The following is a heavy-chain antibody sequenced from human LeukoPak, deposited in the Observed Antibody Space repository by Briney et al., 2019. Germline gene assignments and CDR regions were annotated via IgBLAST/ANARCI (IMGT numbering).Heavy chain of an antibody. Sequence: GGSLRLSCAASGFTFSNYEMNWVRQAPGKGLEWVSFISSSGILIYYADSVKGRFTISRDNGKNSLFLQMDILRVEDTAVYYCAKVSGSGWHFDHWGQGTLVTVSS. V-gene: IGHV3-48*03. J-gene: IGHJ4*02. CDR2: ISSSGILI. CDR1: GFTFSNYE. CDR3: AKVSGSGWHFDH. D-gene: IGHD6-19*01.